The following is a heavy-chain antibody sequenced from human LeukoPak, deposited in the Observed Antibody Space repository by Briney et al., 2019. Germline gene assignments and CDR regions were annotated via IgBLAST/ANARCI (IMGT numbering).Heavy chain of an antibody. D-gene: IGHD3-9*01. CDR3: ARSVRYFDWLSL. CDR1: GYSFTSYW. CDR2: IDPSDSYT. Sequence: GESLRISCKGSGYSFTSYWISWVRQMPGKGLEWMGRIDPSDSYTNYSPSFQGHVTISADKSISTAYLQWSSLKASDTATYYCARSVRYFDWLSLWGQGTLVTVSS. J-gene: IGHJ4*02. V-gene: IGHV5-10-1*01.